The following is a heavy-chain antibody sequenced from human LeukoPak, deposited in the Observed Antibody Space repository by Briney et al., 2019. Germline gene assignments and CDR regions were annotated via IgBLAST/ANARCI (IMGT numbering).Heavy chain of an antibody. CDR2: ISGSGGST. J-gene: IGHJ4*02. CDR1: GFTFSSYA. V-gene: IGHV3-23*01. D-gene: IGHD1-26*01. CDR3: AKDLVGATLPDY. Sequence: PGGSLRLSCAASGFTFSSYAMSWVRQAPGKGLEWVSAISGSGGSTYYADSVKGRFTISRDNSKNTLYLQMNSLSAEDTAVYYCAKDLVGATLPDYWGQGTLVTVSS.